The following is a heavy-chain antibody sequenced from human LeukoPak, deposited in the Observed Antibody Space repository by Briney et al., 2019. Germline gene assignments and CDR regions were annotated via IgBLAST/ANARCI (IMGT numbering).Heavy chain of an antibody. Sequence: SETLSLTCTVSGDSISTYHWNWIRKPPGKGPEWIGYMQSNGNSKYNPSLRSRVTIFIDTSKSQVALILSSVTAADTAVYYCARDKQHSYGRYFDHWGQGALVTVSS. D-gene: IGHD3-16*01. CDR2: MQSNGNS. J-gene: IGHJ4*02. CDR3: ARDKQHSYGRYFDH. V-gene: IGHV4-59*01. CDR1: GDSISTYH.